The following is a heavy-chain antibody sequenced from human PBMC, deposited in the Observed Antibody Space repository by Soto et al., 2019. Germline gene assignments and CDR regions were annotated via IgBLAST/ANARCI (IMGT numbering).Heavy chain of an antibody. CDR1: GYTFASYG. J-gene: IGHJ4*02. Sequence: ASVKVSCKASGYTFASYGISWVRQAPGQGLEWMGWISAYNANTNYAQKLQGRVTMTTDTSTSTSYMELRSLRSDDTAVYFCARDRLGATGDYWGQGTLVTVSS. V-gene: IGHV1-18*01. D-gene: IGHD1-26*01. CDR2: ISAYNANT. CDR3: ARDRLGATGDY.